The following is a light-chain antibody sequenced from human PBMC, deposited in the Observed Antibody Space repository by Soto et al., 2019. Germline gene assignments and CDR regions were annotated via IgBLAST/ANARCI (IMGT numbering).Light chain of an antibody. CDR2: DAS. Sequence: EIVLTQSPATLSLSPGERATLSCRASQSVSSNYLAWYQQKPGQAPRLLIYDASTRATGIPDRFSGSGSGTDFTLTISRLEPEDFAVYYCQQYGSSPPNSFGQGTKLVI. V-gene: IGKV3-20*01. J-gene: IGKJ2*03. CDR1: QSVSSNY. CDR3: QQYGSSPPNS.